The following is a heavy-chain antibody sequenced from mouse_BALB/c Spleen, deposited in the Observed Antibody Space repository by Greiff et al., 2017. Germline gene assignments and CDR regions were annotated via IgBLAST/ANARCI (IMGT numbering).Heavy chain of an antibody. J-gene: IGHJ1*01. CDR1: GDSITSGY. CDR3: ARYYGSSYWYFDV. Sequence: VQLQQSGPSLVKPSQTLSLTCSVTGDSITSGYWNWIRKFPGNKLEYMGYISYSGSTYYNPSLKSRISITRDTSENQYYLQLNSVTTEDTATYYCARYYGSSYWYFDVWGAGTTVTVSS. D-gene: IGHD1-1*01. CDR2: ISYSGST. V-gene: IGHV3-8*02.